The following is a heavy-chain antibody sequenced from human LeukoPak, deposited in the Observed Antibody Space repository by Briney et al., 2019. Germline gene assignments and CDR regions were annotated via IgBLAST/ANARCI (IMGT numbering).Heavy chain of an antibody. CDR3: AKDAHVAGILDY. V-gene: IGHV3-23*01. D-gene: IGHD6-19*01. CDR1: GFTFSSYA. J-gene: IGHJ4*01. CDR2: ISGSGGST. Sequence: AGGSLRLSCAASGFTFSSYAMSWVRQAPGKGLEWVSAISGSGGSTYYADSVKGRFTISRDNSKNTMYLQMNSLTAEDTAVYYCAKDAHVAGILDYWGHGTLVTVSS.